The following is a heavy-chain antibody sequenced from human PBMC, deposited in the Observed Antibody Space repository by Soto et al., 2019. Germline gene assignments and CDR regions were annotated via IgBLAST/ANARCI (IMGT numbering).Heavy chain of an antibody. J-gene: IGHJ6*02. CDR1: GFSVTDAW. CDR3: TLPTPDTPMVTSYYYFAMEV. CDR2: IKSKFDGGST. V-gene: IGHV3-15*07. D-gene: IGHD5-18*01. Sequence: DVQLLESGGGLVEPGGSLRLSCAVSGFSVTDAWMNWVRQVPGKGLAWVGRIKSKFDGGSTDYAAPVKGRFTISKDDSKNTLYLPMNSLKTEDTAVYYFTLPTPDTPMVTSYYYFAMEVWGPGTTVSVSS.